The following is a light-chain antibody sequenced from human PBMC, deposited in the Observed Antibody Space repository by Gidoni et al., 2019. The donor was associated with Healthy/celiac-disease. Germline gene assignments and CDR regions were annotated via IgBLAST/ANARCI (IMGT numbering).Light chain of an antibody. V-gene: IGKV4-1*01. J-gene: IGKJ1*01. Sequence: DIVMTQSPDPLAVSLGERATINCKSSQSVLYSSNNKNYLACYQQKPGQPPTLLIYWASTRESGVPDRFSGSGSGTDFTLTISSLQAEDVAVYYCQQYYSTPWTFGQGTKVEIK. CDR2: WAS. CDR3: QQYYSTPWT. CDR1: QSVLYSSNNKNY.